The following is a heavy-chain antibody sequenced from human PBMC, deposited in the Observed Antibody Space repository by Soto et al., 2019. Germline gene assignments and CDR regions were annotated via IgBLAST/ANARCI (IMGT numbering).Heavy chain of an antibody. CDR3: ARHGGACSGGTCYSEYDY. V-gene: IGHV4-59*07. Sequence: QVQLQESAPGLVKPSDTLSLTCTVSGGSIRNYYWTWIRQPPGKGLEWIGYIYHTGSTTYNPSLDSRVSISLDMSENQFSLKLRSVTAADTAVYYCARHGGACSGGTCYSEYDYWGQGTLVTVSS. CDR1: GGSIRNYY. D-gene: IGHD2-15*01. CDR2: IYHTGST. J-gene: IGHJ4*02.